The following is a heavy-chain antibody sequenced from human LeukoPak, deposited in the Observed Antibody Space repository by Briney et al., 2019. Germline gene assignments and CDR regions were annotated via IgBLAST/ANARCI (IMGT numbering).Heavy chain of an antibody. J-gene: IGHJ6*02. Sequence: AGGSLRLSCAASGFTFSSYAMHWVRQAPGKGLEWVAVISYDGSNKYYADSVKGRFTISRDNSKNTLYLQMNSLRAEDTAVYYCARDHKTVTTRIYYYYYGMDVWGQGTTVTVSS. CDR1: GFTFSSYA. CDR2: ISYDGSNK. CDR3: ARDHKTVTTRIYYYYYGMDV. V-gene: IGHV3-30-3*01. D-gene: IGHD4-11*01.